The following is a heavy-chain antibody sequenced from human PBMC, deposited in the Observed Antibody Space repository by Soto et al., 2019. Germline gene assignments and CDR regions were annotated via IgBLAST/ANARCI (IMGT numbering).Heavy chain of an antibody. CDR1: GSSIITTYY. CDR2: AYYRGNT. Sequence: SETLSLTCSVSGSSIITTYYWGWIRQPPGKGLEWIGSAYYRGNTYYNSSLKSRVTIFVDTSKSQFSLILGSVTAADTAVYYCARHDWARFYGMDVWGQGTTVTVSS. V-gene: IGHV4-39*01. CDR3: ARHDWARFYGMDV. J-gene: IGHJ6*02. D-gene: IGHD2-21*01.